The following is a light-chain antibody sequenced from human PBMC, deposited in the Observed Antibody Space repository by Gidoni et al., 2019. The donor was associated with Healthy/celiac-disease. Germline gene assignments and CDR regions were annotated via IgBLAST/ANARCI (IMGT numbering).Light chain of an antibody. J-gene: IGKJ1*01. CDR1: QSITSY. V-gene: IGKV1-39*01. Sequence: DIHMTQSPSSLSPSVGDRVTITFRASQSITSYLNWYQQKPGKAPKLLIYAASSLQSGVPSRFSGSGSGTDFTLTISSLQPEDFATYYCQQSYSTPGTFGQETKVEIK. CDR3: QQSYSTPGT. CDR2: AAS.